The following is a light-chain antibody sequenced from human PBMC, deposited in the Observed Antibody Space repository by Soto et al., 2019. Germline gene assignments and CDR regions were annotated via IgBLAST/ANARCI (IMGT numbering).Light chain of an antibody. CDR2: SNN. CDR1: NSNFGSNT. Sequence: QSVLTQPPSASGTPGLRVTISCSGSNSNFGSNTVNWYHQLPGTAPKLLIYSNNQRPSGVPDRFSGSKSGASASLVISGLQADDEADYYCAAWDDSLSGVVFGGGTKLTVL. V-gene: IGLV1-44*01. J-gene: IGLJ2*01. CDR3: AAWDDSLSGVV.